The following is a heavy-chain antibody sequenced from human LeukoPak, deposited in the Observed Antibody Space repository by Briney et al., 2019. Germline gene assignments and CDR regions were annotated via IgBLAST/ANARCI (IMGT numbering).Heavy chain of an antibody. V-gene: IGHV3-7*01. CDR2: IKQDGSDK. CDR3: ARYNSAWKTDDY. D-gene: IGHD6-19*01. CDR1: GFTFNSYW. Sequence: GGSLRLSCAASGFTFNSYWMTWVRQAPGKGLEWVADIKQDGSDKYYAGSVKGRFTISRDNAKNSLYLKMNSLRAEDTAVYFCARYNSAWKTDDYWGQGTLVTVSS. J-gene: IGHJ4*02.